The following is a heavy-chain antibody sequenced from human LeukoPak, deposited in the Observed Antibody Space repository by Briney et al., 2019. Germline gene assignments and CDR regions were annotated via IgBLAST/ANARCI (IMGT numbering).Heavy chain of an antibody. CDR1: GGSFSGYY. V-gene: IGHV4-34*01. CDR3: ARQQWLDL. Sequence: SETLSLTCAVYGGSFSGYYWSWIRQPPGKGLEWIGEINHSGSTNYNPSLKSRVTISVDTSKNQFALKLSSLTAADTAVYYCARQQWLDLWGQGTLVTVSS. D-gene: IGHD6-19*01. J-gene: IGHJ4*02. CDR2: INHSGST.